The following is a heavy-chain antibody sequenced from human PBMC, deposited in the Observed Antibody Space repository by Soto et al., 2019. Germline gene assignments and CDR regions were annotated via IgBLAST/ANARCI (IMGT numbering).Heavy chain of an antibody. CDR3: GRSREGSRYFEH. D-gene: IGHD6-13*01. Sequence: EVQLVESGGGFVQPGGSLRLSCAASGFTFSSYWMHWVRQAPGAGPVWVSRISSDGSSIYYADSVKGRLTVPRDNAKTTLYLQRRSLRAADTAVYYCGRSREGSRYFEHWGQGILVTVSP. V-gene: IGHV3-74*01. CDR2: ISSDGSSI. J-gene: IGHJ4*02. CDR1: GFTFSSYW.